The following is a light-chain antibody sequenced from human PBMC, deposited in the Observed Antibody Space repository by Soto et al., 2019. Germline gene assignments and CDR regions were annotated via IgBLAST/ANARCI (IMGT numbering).Light chain of an antibody. V-gene: IGKV1-12*01. CDR3: QQTYSTPIT. J-gene: IGKJ5*01. Sequence: DIQMTQSPSTLSASVGDRVTITCRASQGIKNWLAWYQQKPGKAPNLLIYTASSLQSGVPSRFSGSGSGTDFTLTITSLQPEDFATYYCQQTYSTPITFGQGTRLEIK. CDR1: QGIKNW. CDR2: TAS.